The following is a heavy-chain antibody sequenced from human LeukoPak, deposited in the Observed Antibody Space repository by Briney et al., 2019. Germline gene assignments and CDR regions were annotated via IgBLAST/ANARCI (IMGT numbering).Heavy chain of an antibody. CDR1: GFTFGNSW. V-gene: IGHV3-74*01. Sequence: GGSLRLSCAASGFTFGNSWVHWVRQAPGKGLVWVSLINADGSTATYADSVKGRFTISRDNARNTLSLQMNSLTIQDTAVYYCVVVVEPPDSDGFDVWGQGTMITVSS. CDR3: VVVVEPPDSDGFDV. CDR2: INADGSTA. J-gene: IGHJ3*01. D-gene: IGHD1-14*01.